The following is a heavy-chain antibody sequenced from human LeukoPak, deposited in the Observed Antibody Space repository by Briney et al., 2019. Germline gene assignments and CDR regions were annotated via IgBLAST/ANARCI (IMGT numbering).Heavy chain of an antibody. CDR2: IIPIFGTA. J-gene: IGHJ4*02. CDR1: GGTFSSYA. CDR3: ARGSGYSYRFDY. D-gene: IGHD5-18*01. V-gene: IGHV1-69*13. Sequence: SVTVSCRASGGTFSSYAISWVRQAPGQGLEWMGGIIPIFGTANYAQKFQGRVTITADESTSTAYMELSSLRSEDTAVYYCARGSGYSYRFDYWGQGTLVTVSS.